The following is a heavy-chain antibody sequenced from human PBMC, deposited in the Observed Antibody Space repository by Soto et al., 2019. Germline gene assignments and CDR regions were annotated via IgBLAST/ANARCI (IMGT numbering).Heavy chain of an antibody. CDR3: ARSPVAATLGDYYYYMDV. CDR1: GYSFTSYW. D-gene: IGHD2-15*01. J-gene: IGHJ6*03. Sequence: PGESLKISCKGSGYSFTSYWIGWVRQMPGKGLEWMGIIYPGDSDTRYSPSFQGQVTISADKSISTAYLQWSSLKASDTAMYYCARSPVAATLGDYYYYMDVWGKGTTVTVSS. V-gene: IGHV5-51*01. CDR2: IYPGDSDT.